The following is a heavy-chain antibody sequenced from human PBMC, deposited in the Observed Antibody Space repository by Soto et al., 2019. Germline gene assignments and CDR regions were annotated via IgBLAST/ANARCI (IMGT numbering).Heavy chain of an antibody. CDR2: IIPIFGTA. D-gene: IGHD6-19*01. CDR3: ARGNHSSGWYRSVSRYYGMDV. J-gene: IGHJ6*02. V-gene: IGHV1-69*13. Sequence: GASVKVSCKASGGTFSSYAISWVRQAPGQGLEWMGGIIPIFGTANYAQKFQGRVTITADESTSTAYMELSSLRSEDTAVYYCARGNHSSGWYRSVSRYYGMDVWGQGTTVTVSS. CDR1: GGTFSSYA.